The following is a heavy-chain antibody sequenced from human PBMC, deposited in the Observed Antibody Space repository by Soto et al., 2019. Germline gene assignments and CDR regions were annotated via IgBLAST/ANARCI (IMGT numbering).Heavy chain of an antibody. D-gene: IGHD3-9*01. CDR2: INTGNGNT. CDR1: GYTFTGYA. J-gene: IGHJ4*02. Sequence: ASVKVSCKASGYTFTGYAMHWVRQAPGQRLEWMGWINTGNGNTKYSQKFQGRVTITRDTSASTAYMELSSLRSEDTAVYYCARNLMDYDILTGYHMAYYFDYWGQGTLVTVSS. V-gene: IGHV1-3*04. CDR3: ARNLMDYDILTGYHMAYYFDY.